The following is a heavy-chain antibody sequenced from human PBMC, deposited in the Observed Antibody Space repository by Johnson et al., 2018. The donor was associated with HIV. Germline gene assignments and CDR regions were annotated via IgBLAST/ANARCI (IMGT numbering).Heavy chain of an antibody. CDR3: ARALRWPNAFDI. CDR2: ISYDGSKK. J-gene: IGHJ3*02. V-gene: IGHV3-30*06. Sequence: QVQLVESGGGVVQPGRSVRLYCAASGFIFSTYGMHWVRQAPGKGLEWVAVISYDGSKKYYADSVKGRLTISRDNSKNTLYLQKNSLRAEDTAVYYCARALRWPNAFDIWGQGTLVTVSS. D-gene: IGHD4-23*01. CDR1: GFIFSTYG.